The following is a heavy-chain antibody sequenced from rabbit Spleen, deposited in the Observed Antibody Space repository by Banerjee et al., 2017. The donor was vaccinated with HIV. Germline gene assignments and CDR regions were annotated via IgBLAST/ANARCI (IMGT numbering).Heavy chain of an antibody. Sequence: QSLEESGGGLVKPGASLTLTCKASGFSFNSGDDMCWVRQAPGKGLEWIACIYAGSSNNAYSATRAKGRFTISKTSSTTVTLQMTSLTAADTATYFCARDTSTSFSTYGMDLWGQGTLVTVS. CDR1: GFSFNSGDD. V-gene: IGHV1S40*01. J-gene: IGHJ3*01. CDR2: IYAGSSNNA. D-gene: IGHD1-1*01. CDR3: ARDTSTSFSTYGMDL.